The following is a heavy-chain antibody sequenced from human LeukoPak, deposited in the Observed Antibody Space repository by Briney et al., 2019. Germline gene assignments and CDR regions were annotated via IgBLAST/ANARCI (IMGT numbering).Heavy chain of an antibody. CDR1: GFTFSSYA. CDR2: ISDRGGST. V-gene: IGHV3-23*01. Sequence: SLRLSCAASGFTFSSYAMSWVRQAPGKGLEWVSAISDRGGSTYYADSVKGRFTISRDNSKNTLYLQMNSLRAEDTAVYYCARLGYGGSGSYSNYYFDYWGQGTLVSVFS. J-gene: IGHJ4*02. D-gene: IGHD1-26*01. CDR3: ARLGYGGSGSYSNYYFDY.